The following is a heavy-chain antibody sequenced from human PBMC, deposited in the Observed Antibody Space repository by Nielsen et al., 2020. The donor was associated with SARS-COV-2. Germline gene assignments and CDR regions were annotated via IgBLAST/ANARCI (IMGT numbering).Heavy chain of an antibody. D-gene: IGHD3-10*01. V-gene: IGHV3-23*01. CDR3: AKGVEGYGSGSYPFDY. J-gene: IGHJ4*02. CDR1: GFTFGDYT. CDR2: DSGSGVST. Sequence: GGSLRLSCAASGFTFGDYTVSWVRQAPGKGLEWVSADSGSGVSTYYADSVKGRFTISRANSRNTVYLQMNSLRAEDTAVYYCAKGVEGYGSGSYPFDYWGQGTLVTVSS.